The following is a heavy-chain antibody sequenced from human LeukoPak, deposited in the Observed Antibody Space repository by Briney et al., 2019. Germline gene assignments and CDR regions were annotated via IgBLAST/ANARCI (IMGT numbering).Heavy chain of an antibody. CDR2: ISADAVDT. V-gene: IGHV3-23*01. D-gene: IGHD2-8*02. Sequence: GGSLRLSCVASGFTFSNHVMTWVRQAPGKGLEWVSAISADAVDTFYAPSVKGRFTISRDNSKNTMYLQINSLRAEDTAIYYCAKDVWWSVSWGQGTLVTVSP. CDR3: AKDVWWSVS. CDR1: GFTFSNHV. J-gene: IGHJ5*02.